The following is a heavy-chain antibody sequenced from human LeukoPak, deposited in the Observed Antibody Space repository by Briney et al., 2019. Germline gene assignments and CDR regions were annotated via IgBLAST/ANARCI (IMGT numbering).Heavy chain of an antibody. J-gene: IGHJ6*02. Sequence: SVKVSCKASGGTFSSYAISWVRQAPGQGLEWTGGIIPIFGTANYAQKFQGRVTITADESTSTAYMELSSLRSEDTAVYYCARSMVDTAMVPSSYYYYGMDVWGQGTTVTVSS. CDR2: IIPIFGTA. CDR1: GGTFSSYA. D-gene: IGHD5-18*01. V-gene: IGHV1-69*13. CDR3: ARSMVDTAMVPSSYYYYGMDV.